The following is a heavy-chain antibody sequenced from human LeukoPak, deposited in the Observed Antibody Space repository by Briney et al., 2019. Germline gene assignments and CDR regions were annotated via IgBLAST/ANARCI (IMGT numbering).Heavy chain of an antibody. CDR2: ILSSGTT. D-gene: IGHD3-16*02. V-gene: IGHV4-4*07. J-gene: IGHJ6*03. Sequence: SETLSLTCSVSGGSISSYYWTWLRQPVGKGLEWIGRILSSGTTESNPSLKSRVTMSIDKSKNHLSLNLSSVTAADTAVYYCATDRYHYMDVWGKGTMVTVSS. CDR3: ATDRYHYMDV. CDR1: GGSISSYY.